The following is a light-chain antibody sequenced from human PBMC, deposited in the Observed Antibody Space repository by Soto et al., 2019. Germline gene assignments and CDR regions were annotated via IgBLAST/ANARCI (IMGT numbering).Light chain of an antibody. J-gene: IGLJ2*01. Sequence: QSALTQAASVSGSPGQSITISCTGTSSDVGGYNYVSWYQQHPGKAPKLMIYDVSNRPSGVSNRFSGSKSGNTASLTISGLQAADEADYYCSSYTSSSTIVVFGGGTQLTVL. CDR3: SSYTSSSTIVV. CDR1: SSDVGGYNY. CDR2: DVS. V-gene: IGLV2-14*01.